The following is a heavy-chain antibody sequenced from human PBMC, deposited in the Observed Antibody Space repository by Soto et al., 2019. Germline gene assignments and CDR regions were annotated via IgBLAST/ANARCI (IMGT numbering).Heavy chain of an antibody. V-gene: IGHV1-8*01. CDR2: MNPNSGNT. J-gene: IGHJ5*02. CDR3: ARGSDPEYIYGYWWFDP. Sequence: QVQLVQSGAEVKKPGASVKVSCKASGYTFTSYDINWVRQATGQGLEWMGWMNPNSGNTGYAQKFQGRVTMTRNTAISTAYMELSSLRSEDTAVYYGARGSDPEYIYGYWWFDPWGQGTLVTVSS. CDR1: GYTFTSYD. D-gene: IGHD5-18*01.